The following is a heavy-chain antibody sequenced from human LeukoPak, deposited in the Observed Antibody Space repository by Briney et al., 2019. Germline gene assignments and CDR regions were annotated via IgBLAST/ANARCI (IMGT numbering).Heavy chain of an antibody. Sequence: GGSLRLSCAVSGFTFSNFEMNWVRQAPGKGLEWVSHIDTSATSMHYADSVKGRFTISRDNAKNSLFLQMNGLRAEDTAVYYCVTDRPGVMDFDFWGQGTLVTVSS. CDR2: IDTSATSM. CDR3: VTDRPGVMDFDF. J-gene: IGHJ4*02. V-gene: IGHV3-48*03. D-gene: IGHD2-2*03. CDR1: GFTFSNFE.